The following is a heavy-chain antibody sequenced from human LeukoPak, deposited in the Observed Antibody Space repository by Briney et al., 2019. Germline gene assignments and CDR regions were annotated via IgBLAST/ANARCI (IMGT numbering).Heavy chain of an antibody. J-gene: IGHJ4*02. D-gene: IGHD3-10*01. Sequence: PRGALRLSFAASGFTFSSYAIGLGPHAPGEGLGWGSAIRCSCGSTYYPGSVKGRFTISRDTSKNTLYLQMNSLRAEDTAVYYCGAPYYYGPGSYYQHFDYWGQGTLVTVSS. CDR3: GAPYYYGPGSYYQHFDY. CDR1: GFTFSSYA. CDR2: IRCSCGST. V-gene: IGHV3-23*01.